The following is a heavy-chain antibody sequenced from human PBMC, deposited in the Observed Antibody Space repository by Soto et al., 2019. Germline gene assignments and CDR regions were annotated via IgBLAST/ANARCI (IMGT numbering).Heavy chain of an antibody. D-gene: IGHD5-18*01. CDR2: INPSCGRT. CDR1: GSAFTSYS. V-gene: IGHV1-46*01. Sequence: ASVKVSCKASGSAFTSYSIHWVRQAPGQGLEWMGRINPSCGRTSYAQKFQGRVTITPDESTSTVYMELSSLRSEDTAVYYCASPEVNDSYLPFDYWGQGTLVTVSS. J-gene: IGHJ4*02. CDR3: ASPEVNDSYLPFDY.